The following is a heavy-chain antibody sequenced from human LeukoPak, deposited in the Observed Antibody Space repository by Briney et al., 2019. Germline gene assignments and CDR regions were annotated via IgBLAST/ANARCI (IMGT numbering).Heavy chain of an antibody. D-gene: IGHD5-12*01. J-gene: IGHJ4*02. CDR2: IYYSGST. CDR3: ARIYFSYFDY. V-gene: IGHV4-39*01. Sequence: SETLSLTCTVSGGSISSSSYYWGWIRQPPGKGLEWIGSIYYSGSTYYNPSLKSRVTISVDTSKNQFSLKLSSVTAADTAVYYCARIYFSYFDYWGQGTLVTVSS. CDR1: GGSISSSSYY.